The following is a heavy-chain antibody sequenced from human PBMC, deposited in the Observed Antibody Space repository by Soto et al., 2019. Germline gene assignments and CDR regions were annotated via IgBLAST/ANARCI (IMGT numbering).Heavy chain of an antibody. Sequence: QVQLVESGGGVVQPGRSLRLSCAASGFTFSTYGMHWVRQAPGKGLEWVAVISYDGSNKYYADSVKGRFTISRDNSKNTLYLQMNSLRAEDTAVYYCAKGGRDGYNYYYYDMDVWGQGTTATVSS. V-gene: IGHV3-30*18. CDR2: ISYDGSNK. J-gene: IGHJ6*02. CDR1: GFTFSTYG. D-gene: IGHD5-12*01. CDR3: AKGGRDGYNYYYYDMDV.